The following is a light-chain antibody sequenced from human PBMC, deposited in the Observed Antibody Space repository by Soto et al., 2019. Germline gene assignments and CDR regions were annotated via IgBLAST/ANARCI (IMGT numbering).Light chain of an antibody. CDR2: GSS. CDR3: QQYGSSPPYT. CDR1: QSVSNNY. Sequence: EVVLTQSPGTLSLSPGERATLSCRASQSVSNNYFAWYQQKPGQAPRLLIFGSSDRATGIPDRFSGSGSGTDFTPAISSLEPEDCAVYYCQQYGSSPPYTCGQGTKLEIK. V-gene: IGKV3-20*01. J-gene: IGKJ2*01.